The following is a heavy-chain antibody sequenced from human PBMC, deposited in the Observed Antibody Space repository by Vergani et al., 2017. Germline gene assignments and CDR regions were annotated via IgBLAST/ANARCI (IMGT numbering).Heavy chain of an antibody. CDR3: ANVRGSAIGCNGIDV. J-gene: IGHJ6*02. D-gene: IGHD2-21*01. CDR2: ISSGGST. Sequence: EVQLLESGGGLVQPGGSLRLSCAASGFTFSNYAMRWVRQAPRKGLEWVSAISSGGSTYYADSVKGRFTFSRDKSRDTLFLPMNTLRTEYTAVYYCANVRGSAIGCNGIDVWGQGTTVTVSS. CDR1: GFTFSNYA. V-gene: IGHV3-23*01.